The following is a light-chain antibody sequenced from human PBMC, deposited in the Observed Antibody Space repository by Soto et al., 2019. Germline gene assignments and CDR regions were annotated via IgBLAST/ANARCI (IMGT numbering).Light chain of an antibody. CDR2: GAS. J-gene: IGKJ1*01. CDR3: QQYASSLT. Sequence: EIVLTQSPGSLSLSLGERATLSCRASESVDSAFFTWDQQKPGQPPRLLMYGASRRATGIPDRFSGSGSGTDFTLTINRLEPEVFAVYYCQQYASSLTFGQGTKVEI. V-gene: IGKV3-20*01. CDR1: ESVDSAF.